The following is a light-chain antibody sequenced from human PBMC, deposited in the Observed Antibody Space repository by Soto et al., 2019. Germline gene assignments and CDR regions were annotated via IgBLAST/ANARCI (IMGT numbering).Light chain of an antibody. CDR3: SSYTSSSSYV. Sequence: QSALTQPASVSGSPGQSITISCTGTSSDVGGYKYVSWYQQHPDKAPKLIIYDVTNRPSGISNRFSGSKSGNTASLTISGPQAEDEADYYCSSYTSSSSYVFGTGTKLTVL. CDR2: DVT. CDR1: SSDVGGYKY. J-gene: IGLJ1*01. V-gene: IGLV2-14*01.